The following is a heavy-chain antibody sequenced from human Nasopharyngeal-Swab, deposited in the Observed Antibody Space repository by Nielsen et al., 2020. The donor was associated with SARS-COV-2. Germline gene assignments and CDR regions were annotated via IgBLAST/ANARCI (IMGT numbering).Heavy chain of an antibody. CDR1: GFTFSNFA. CDR3: AKDRDSGDDSEEYYHYYGMDV. D-gene: IGHD5-12*01. Sequence: GESLKISCAASGFTFSNFAMSWVRQAPGKGLEWVSVISGGSDSTYYTDSVMGRFTISRDNSKNTLNLQMNNLRAEDTAIYYCAKDRDSGDDSEEYYHYYGMDVWGQGAPVTVSS. CDR2: ISGGSDST. V-gene: IGHV3-23*01. J-gene: IGHJ6*02.